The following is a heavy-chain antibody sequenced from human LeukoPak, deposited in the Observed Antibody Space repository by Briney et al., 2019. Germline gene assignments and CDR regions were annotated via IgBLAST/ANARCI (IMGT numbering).Heavy chain of an antibody. CDR3: AKEIRDFWSGDY. Sequence: PGGSLRLSCAASGFTFSTYAMTWVRQAPGKGLEWVSSISGSGSNTYYADSVKGRFTISRDNSKNTLYLQMNSLRAEDTAVYYCAKEIRDFWSGDYWGQGTLVTVSS. CDR2: ISGSGSNT. J-gene: IGHJ4*02. CDR1: GFTFSTYA. V-gene: IGHV3-23*01. D-gene: IGHD3-3*01.